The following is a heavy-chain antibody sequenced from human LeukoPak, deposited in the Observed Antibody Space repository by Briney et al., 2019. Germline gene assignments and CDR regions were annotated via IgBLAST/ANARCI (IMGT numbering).Heavy chain of an antibody. CDR1: GFRFGDYA. V-gene: IGHV3-33*08. CDR2: IWYDGYNK. J-gene: IGHJ4*02. CDR3: ARDRDRAEFYFDY. D-gene: IGHD1-14*01. Sequence: GGSLRLSCSASGFRFGDYAMSWVRQAPGKGLEWVAIIWYDGYNKYYADSVRGRFTISRDNSKNTLYLQMNNLRAEDTAVYYCARDRDRAEFYFDYWGQGTLVTVSS.